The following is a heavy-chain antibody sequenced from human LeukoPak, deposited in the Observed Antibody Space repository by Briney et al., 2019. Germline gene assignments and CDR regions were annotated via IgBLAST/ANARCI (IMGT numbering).Heavy chain of an antibody. V-gene: IGHV3-7*01. CDR1: GFTFSRYW. J-gene: IGHJ5*02. CDR3: ARDRRLGTANWFDP. CDR2: IKEDGSEK. D-gene: IGHD7-27*01. Sequence: GGSLRLSCAASGFTFSRYWMSWVRQAPGKGLEWVANIKEDGSEKFYVESVKGRFTISRDNAKNSLYLQMNSLRAEGTAVYYCARDRRLGTANWFDPWGQGTPVTVSS.